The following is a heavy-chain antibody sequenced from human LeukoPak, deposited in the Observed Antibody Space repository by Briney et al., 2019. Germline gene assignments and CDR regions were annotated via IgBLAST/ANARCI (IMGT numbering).Heavy chain of an antibody. Sequence: GGSLRLSCAASEFTFSSYAMSWIRQAPGKGLEWVSVIYSGGNTYYADSVKGRFTISRDNSENTLHLQMNSLRAEDTAVYYCARFGSDYYYPYYDYWGQGTLVTVSS. CDR1: EFTFSSYA. CDR3: ARFGSDYYYPYYDY. V-gene: IGHV3-23*03. CDR2: IYSGGNT. D-gene: IGHD3-22*01. J-gene: IGHJ4*02.